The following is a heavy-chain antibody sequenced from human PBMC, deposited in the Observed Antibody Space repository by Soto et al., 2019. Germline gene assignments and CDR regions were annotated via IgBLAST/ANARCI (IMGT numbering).Heavy chain of an antibody. J-gene: IGHJ1*01. V-gene: IGHV3-48*03. Sequence: GPLRLSGAASVFTFSTYEMNWVRQAPGKGLEWVSYISSSGSSISYAGSVKGRFTISRDNAWNSLHLQMNSLRVEDTAVYYCARDRYDSSGNSEYFQYWGQGTLVTVSS. D-gene: IGHD3-22*01. CDR2: ISSSGSSI. CDR3: ARDRYDSSGNSEYFQY. CDR1: VFTFSTYE.